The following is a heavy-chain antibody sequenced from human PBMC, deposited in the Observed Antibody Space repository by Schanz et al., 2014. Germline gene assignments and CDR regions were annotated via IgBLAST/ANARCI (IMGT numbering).Heavy chain of an antibody. J-gene: IGHJ4*02. CDR1: GFTFSIYG. D-gene: IGHD6-13*01. CDR2: INGNGGIT. CDR3: AKEKEEVAADGSFFDY. V-gene: IGHV3-23*01. Sequence: EVQLLESGGGLVQPGGSLRLSCAASGFTFSIYGMNWVRQAPGKGLEWVSAINGNGGITYYADPVKGRFTISRDNSMNTVNLQMNSLRAEDTAVYYCAKEKEEVAADGSFFDYWGQGTLVTVSS.